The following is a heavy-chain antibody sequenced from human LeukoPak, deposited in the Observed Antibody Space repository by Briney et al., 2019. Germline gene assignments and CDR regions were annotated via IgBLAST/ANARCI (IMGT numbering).Heavy chain of an antibody. V-gene: IGHV3-23*01. Sequence: GGSLRLSCAASGFTFSSYAMSWVRQAPGKGLEWVSAISGSGGSTYSADSVKGRFTISRDNSKNTLYLQMNSLRAEDTAVYYCAKGTLQWELYFDCWGQGTLVTVAS. D-gene: IGHD1-26*01. J-gene: IGHJ4*02. CDR1: GFTFSSYA. CDR2: ISGSGGST. CDR3: AKGTLQWELYFDC.